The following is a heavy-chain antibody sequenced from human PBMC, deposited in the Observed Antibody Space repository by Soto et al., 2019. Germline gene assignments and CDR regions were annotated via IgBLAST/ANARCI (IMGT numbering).Heavy chain of an antibody. V-gene: IGHV4-59*02. CDR3: ATITKETSIVSGLVV. CDR1: GGSVSSYY. CDR2: IYNSATT. Sequence: SETLSLTCTVSGGSVSSYYWTWIRQPPGKGLEWIGYIYNSATTNYNPTFKSRVAISVDTSKNQVSLKLSSVTTADTAVYYCATITKETSIVSGLVVCAPGTTVA. D-gene: IGHD1-26*01. J-gene: IGHJ6*02.